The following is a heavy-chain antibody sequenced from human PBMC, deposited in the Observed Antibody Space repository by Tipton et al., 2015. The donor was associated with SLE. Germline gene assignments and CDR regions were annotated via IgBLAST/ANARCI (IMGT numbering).Heavy chain of an antibody. Sequence: TLSLTCAVFGGAFSGYYWSWVRQSPGKGLEWIGEIYHSGDTNYNPSLKSRVAMSIDTSGRQFSLRLSSVTAADTAVYYCASSRDYYDSSGDSWGQGTLVTVSS. CDR3: ASSRDYYDSSGDS. V-gene: IGHV4-34*01. J-gene: IGHJ4*02. CDR1: GGAFSGYY. D-gene: IGHD3-22*01. CDR2: IYHSGDT.